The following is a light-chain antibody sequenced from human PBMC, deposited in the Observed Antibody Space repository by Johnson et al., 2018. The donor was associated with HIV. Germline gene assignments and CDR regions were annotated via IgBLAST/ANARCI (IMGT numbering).Light chain of an antibody. V-gene: IGLV1-51*01. CDR3: GTWDSSLSAYV. J-gene: IGLJ1*01. CDR1: SSNIGNNY. Sequence: QSVLTQPPSVSAAPGQKVTISCSGSSSNIGNNYVSWYQQFPGTAPKLLIYDNNKRPSGIPDRFSGSKSATSATLGITGLQTGDEADYYCGTWDSSLSAYVFGTGTKVNVL. CDR2: DNN.